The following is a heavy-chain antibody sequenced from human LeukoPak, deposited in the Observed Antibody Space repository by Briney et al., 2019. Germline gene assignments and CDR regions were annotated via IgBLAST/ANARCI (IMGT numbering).Heavy chain of an antibody. Sequence: SVKVSCKASGYTFTSYGISWVRQAPGQGLEWMGRIIPILGIANYAQKFQGRVTITADKSTSTAYMELSSLRSEDTAVYYCAGGGYYCSGGSCYDYWGQGTLVTVSS. V-gene: IGHV1-69*04. D-gene: IGHD2-15*01. CDR3: AGGGYYCSGGSCYDY. CDR1: GYTFTSYG. J-gene: IGHJ4*02. CDR2: IIPILGIA.